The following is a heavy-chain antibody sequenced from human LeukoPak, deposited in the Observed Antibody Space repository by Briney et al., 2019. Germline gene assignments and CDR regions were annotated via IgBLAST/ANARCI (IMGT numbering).Heavy chain of an antibody. D-gene: IGHD3-3*01. CDR2: IYYSGST. Sequence: SETLSLNCTVSGGSISSSSYYWGWIRQPPGKGLEWIGSIYYSGSTYYNPSLKSRVTISVDTSKNQFSLKLSSVTAADTAVYYCARLGIRGYDFWSGYGFYFDYWGQGTLVTVSS. CDR1: GGSISSSSYY. J-gene: IGHJ4*02. V-gene: IGHV4-39*01. CDR3: ARLGIRGYDFWSGYGFYFDY.